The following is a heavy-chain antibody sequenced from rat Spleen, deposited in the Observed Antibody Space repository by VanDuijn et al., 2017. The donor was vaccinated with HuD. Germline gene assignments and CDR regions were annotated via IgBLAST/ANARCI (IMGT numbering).Heavy chain of an antibody. CDR3: ARSPIGLSFDY. CDR2: ISYSGST. CDR1: GYSITSNY. V-gene: IGHV3-1*01. Sequence: EVQLQESGPGLVKPSQSLSLTCSVTGYSITSNYWGWTRKFPGNKMEWMGYISYSGSTSYSPSLKSRISTSRDTSKNQFFLQLNSVTTEDTATYYCARSPIGLSFDYWGQGVMVTVSS. D-gene: IGHD4-5*01. J-gene: IGHJ2*01.